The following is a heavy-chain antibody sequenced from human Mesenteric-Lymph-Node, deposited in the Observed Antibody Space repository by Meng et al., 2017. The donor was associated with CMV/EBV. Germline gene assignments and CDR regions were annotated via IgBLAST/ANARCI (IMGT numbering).Heavy chain of an antibody. CDR3: ARDLIPHVVIVVVSAAPLGY. J-gene: IGHJ4*02. V-gene: IGHV3-30*04. CDR1: RFTFSNYA. Sequence: GGSLSLSCATSRFTFSNYAMHWVRQAPGKGLEWVAVISYDGSNKYYADSVKGRFTISRDNSKSTMYLQMNRLRAGDTAVYYCARDLIPHVVIVVVSAAPLGYWGQGTLVTVSS. D-gene: IGHD2-2*03. CDR2: ISYDGSNK.